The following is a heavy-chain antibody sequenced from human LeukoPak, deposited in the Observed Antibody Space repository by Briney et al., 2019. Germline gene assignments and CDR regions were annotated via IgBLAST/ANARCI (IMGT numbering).Heavy chain of an antibody. CDR3: AAGGRV. D-gene: IGHD3-10*01. Sequence: GGSLRLSGAASGFTFSSYAMHWVRQAPGKGLEWVAVISYDGSNKYYADSVKGRFTISRDNSKNTLYLQMNSLRAEDTAVYYCAAGGRVWGQGTTVTVSS. CDR1: GFTFSSYA. CDR2: ISYDGSNK. J-gene: IGHJ6*02. V-gene: IGHV3-30-3*01.